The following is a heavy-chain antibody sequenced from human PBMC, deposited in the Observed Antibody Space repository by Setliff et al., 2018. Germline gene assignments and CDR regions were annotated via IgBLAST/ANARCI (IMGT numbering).Heavy chain of an antibody. CDR1: GYSISSGYY. Sequence: TSETLSLTCAVSGYSISSGYYWGWIRQPPGKGLEWIGSIYHSGNTYYNPSLKSRVTISVDTSKNQFSLKLSSVTAADTAVYYCARHSSRPYWGQGTLVTVSS. CDR2: IYHSGNT. CDR3: ARHSSRPY. V-gene: IGHV4-38-2*01. J-gene: IGHJ4*02.